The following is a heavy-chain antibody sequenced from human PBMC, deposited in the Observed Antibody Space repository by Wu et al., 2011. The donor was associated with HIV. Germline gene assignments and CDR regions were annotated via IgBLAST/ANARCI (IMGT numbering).Heavy chain of an antibody. CDR3: AREWRYCTGGSPCPSEYLQH. CDR2: INTNNGDT. J-gene: IGHJ1*01. D-gene: IGHD2-8*02. CDR1: GYTFRNHG. V-gene: IGHV1-18*01. Sequence: QVQLVQSGAEVKKPGASVKVSCKASGYTFRNHGITWVRQAPGQAFEWMGWINTNNGDTDYAQSLQGRATMTTDTSSSTAYMELRSLRPDDTAAYYCAREWRYCTGGSPCPSEYLQHWARAPSS.